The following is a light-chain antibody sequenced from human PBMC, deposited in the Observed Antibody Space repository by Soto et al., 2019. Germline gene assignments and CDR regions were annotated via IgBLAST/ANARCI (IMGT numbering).Light chain of an antibody. J-gene: IGKJ1*01. Sequence: EIVFTQSPATLSLSPGERGTLSCRASQTVSSSYLAWYQQKPGQAPRLLIYAASSRATGIPDRFSGSGSGTDFTLTISRQEPEDFAVYYCQQHGSSPWMFGQGTKVDIK. V-gene: IGKV3-20*01. CDR2: AAS. CDR3: QQHGSSPWM. CDR1: QTVSSSY.